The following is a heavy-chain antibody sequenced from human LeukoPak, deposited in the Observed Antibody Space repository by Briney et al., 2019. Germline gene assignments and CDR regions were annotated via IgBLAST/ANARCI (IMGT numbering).Heavy chain of an antibody. CDR3: ARVVVTATNWFDP. CDR2: IYTGGTT. D-gene: IGHD2-15*01. V-gene: IGHV3-53*01. J-gene: IGHJ5*02. CDR1: GFSVRSNY. Sequence: GGSLRLSCAASGFSVRSNYMTWVRQAPGKGLEWVSVIYTGGTTHYADSVKGRFTISRDNSKNTLYLQMNSLRAEDTALYYCARVVVTATNWFDPWGQGTLVTVSS.